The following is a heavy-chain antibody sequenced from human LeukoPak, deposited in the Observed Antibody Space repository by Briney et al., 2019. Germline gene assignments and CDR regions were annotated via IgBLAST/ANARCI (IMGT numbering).Heavy chain of an antibody. CDR1: GFTFKSYA. J-gene: IGHJ4*02. CDR2: ISGSDGTT. D-gene: IGHD4-17*01. V-gene: IGHV3-23*01. Sequence: GGSLRLSCAASGFTFKSYAMSWVRQAPGKGLEWVSIISGSDGTTSYADSVKGRFTISRDNLTNTLYLQKSRLRAEDTAVYYCAKGELTVRAFDYWGQGTLVTVSS. CDR3: AKGELTVRAFDY.